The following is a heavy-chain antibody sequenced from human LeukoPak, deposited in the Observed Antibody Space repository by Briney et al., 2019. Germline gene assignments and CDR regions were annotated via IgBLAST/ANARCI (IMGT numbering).Heavy chain of an antibody. CDR1: GFTFRNHW. D-gene: IGHD6-6*01. J-gene: IGHJ4*02. CDR2: ISSDGSST. V-gene: IGHV3-74*03. Sequence: GGSLRLSCAASGFTFRNHWMHWVRRTPGKGLVWVSRISSDGSSTTYADSVKGRFTISRDNAKNTLYLQMNNLRAEDTAMYYCARDQRVTGRPDIDYWGQGTLVIVSS. CDR3: ARDQRVTGRPDIDY.